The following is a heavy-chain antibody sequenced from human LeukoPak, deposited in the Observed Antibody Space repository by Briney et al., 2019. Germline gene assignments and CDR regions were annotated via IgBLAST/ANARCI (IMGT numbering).Heavy chain of an antibody. V-gene: IGHV1-2*02. Sequence: GASVKVSCKASGYSFTGYYMHWVRQAPGQGLEWMGWINPNSGGTKYAQKFKGRVTMTRDTSISTAYMELSRLRSDDTAVYYCARDIVGATNYYYYYMDVWGKGTTVTVSS. D-gene: IGHD1-26*01. CDR3: ARDIVGATNYYYYYMDV. J-gene: IGHJ6*03. CDR2: INPNSGGT. CDR1: GYSFTGYY.